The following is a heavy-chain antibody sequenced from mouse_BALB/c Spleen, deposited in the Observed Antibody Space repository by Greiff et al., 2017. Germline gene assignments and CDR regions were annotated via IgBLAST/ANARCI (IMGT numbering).Heavy chain of an antibody. D-gene: IGHD2-4*01. Sequence: DVQLVESGGGLVQPGGSRKLSCAASGFTFSSFGMHWVRQAPEKGLEWVAYISSGSSTIYYADTVKGRFTISRDNPKNTLFLQMTSLRSEDTAMYYCARSEGYDYDVGAMDYWGQGTSVTVSS. V-gene: IGHV5-17*02. CDR3: ARSEGYDYDVGAMDY. J-gene: IGHJ4*01. CDR2: ISSGSSTI. CDR1: GFTFSSFG.